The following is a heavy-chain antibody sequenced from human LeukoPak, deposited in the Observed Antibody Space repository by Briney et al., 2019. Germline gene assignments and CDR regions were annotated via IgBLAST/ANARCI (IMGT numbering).Heavy chain of an antibody. CDR1: GGSISSSNC. CDR3: ASSGHIPPGAFDI. CDR2: IYHSGSI. V-gene: IGHV4-4*02. D-gene: IGHD2-21*01. J-gene: IGHJ3*02. Sequence: SGTLSLTCAVSGGSISSSNCWSWVRQPPGKGLEWIGEIYHSGSINYNPSLKSRVTISVDKSKNQFSLNLSSVTAADTAMYYCASSGHIPPGAFDIWGQGTMVTVSS.